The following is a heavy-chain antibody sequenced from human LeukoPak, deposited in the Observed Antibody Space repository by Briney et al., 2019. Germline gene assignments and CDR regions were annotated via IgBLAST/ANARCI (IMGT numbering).Heavy chain of an antibody. CDR3: ARDSSGWYFFDY. CDR1: GFTFSSYS. J-gene: IGHJ4*02. V-gene: IGHV3-21*01. Sequence: GGSLRLSCAASGFTFSSYSMNWVRQAPGKGLEWVSSISSSSSYIYYADSVKGRFTISRDNAKNSLYLQMNSLRAEDTAVYYCARDSSGWYFFDYCGQGTLVTVSS. D-gene: IGHD6-19*01. CDR2: ISSSSSYI.